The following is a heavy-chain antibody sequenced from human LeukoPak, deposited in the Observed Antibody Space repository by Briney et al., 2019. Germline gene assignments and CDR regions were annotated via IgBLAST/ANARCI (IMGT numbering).Heavy chain of an antibody. Sequence: GGSLRLSCAASGFTFNNYWMSWVRQAPGKGLEWVANINQDGSERYYLDSVKGRFTISRDNTKNSLYLQMNSLRAEDTALYYGAREGVFLFCGGARYGGQGTLVPASS. CDR2: INQDGSER. CDR1: GFTFNNYW. J-gene: IGHJ4*02. V-gene: IGHV3-7*01. CDR3: AREGVFLFCGGARY. D-gene: IGHD2-21*01.